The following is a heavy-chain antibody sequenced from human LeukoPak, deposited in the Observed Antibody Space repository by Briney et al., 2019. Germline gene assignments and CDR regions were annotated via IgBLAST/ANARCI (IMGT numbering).Heavy chain of an antibody. J-gene: IGHJ5*02. D-gene: IGHD6-19*01. CDR2: INPSGGST. Sequence: ASVKVSCKASGYTFTSYYMHWVRQAPGQGLEWMGIINPSGGSTSYAQKFQGRVTMTTDTSTSTAYMELRSLTSDDTAVYYCARSPRQSSSGWDNWFDPWGQGTLVTVSS. V-gene: IGHV1-46*01. CDR3: ARSPRQSSSGWDNWFDP. CDR1: GYTFTSYY.